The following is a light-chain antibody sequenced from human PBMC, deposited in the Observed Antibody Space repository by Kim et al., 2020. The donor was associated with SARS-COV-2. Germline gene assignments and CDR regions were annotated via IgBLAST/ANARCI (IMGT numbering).Light chain of an antibody. CDR3: QQYVISPWT. V-gene: IGKV3-20*01. CDR2: GVS. J-gene: IGKJ1*01. Sequence: DIVLTQSPGTLSLSPGERATLSCRASQIIRANYLAWYQQRPGQAPRLLIYGVSARATGIPDRFSGSGSGTDFTLTISRLEPEDFAVYYCQQYVISPWTFGQGTKVDIK. CDR1: QIIRANY.